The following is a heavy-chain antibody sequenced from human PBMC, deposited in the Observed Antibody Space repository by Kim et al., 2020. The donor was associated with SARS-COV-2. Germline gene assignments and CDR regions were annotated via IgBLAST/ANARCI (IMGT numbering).Heavy chain of an antibody. V-gene: IGHV1-3*01. Sequence: ASVKVSCKASGYTFTSYAIHWVRQAPGQSLEWMGWINAGNGDTEYSQKFQGRVTFTRDTSANTAYMELSSLRSEDTAVNYCARGYCSSTSCQYYSDYWGQGALVTVSP. CDR2: INAGNGDT. CDR1: GYTFTSYA. D-gene: IGHD2-2*01. J-gene: IGHJ4*02. CDR3: ARGYCSSTSCQYYSDY.